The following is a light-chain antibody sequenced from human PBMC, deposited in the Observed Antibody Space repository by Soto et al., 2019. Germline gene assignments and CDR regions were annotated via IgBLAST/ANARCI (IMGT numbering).Light chain of an antibody. V-gene: IGLV1-51*01. CDR1: SSNIGSNY. J-gene: IGLJ2*01. CDR2: DNN. Sequence: QSVLTQPPSVSAAPGQKVTISCSGSSSNIGSNYVSWYQQLPGTAPKVLIYDNNKRPSGIPDRFSGSKSGTSATLGITGLQTGDEADYYCGTWDSSLSVVVFGGGTKLTVL. CDR3: GTWDSSLSVVV.